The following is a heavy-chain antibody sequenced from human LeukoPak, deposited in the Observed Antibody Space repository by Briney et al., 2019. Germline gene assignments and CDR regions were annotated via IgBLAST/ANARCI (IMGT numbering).Heavy chain of an antibody. CDR2: ISSSSSTI. D-gene: IGHD2-15*01. Sequence: GGSLRLSCAASGFTFSSYSMNWVRQAPGKGLEWVSYISSSSSTIYYADSVKGRFTISRDNAKNSLYLQMNSLRAEDTAVYYCASGYCSGGACYSMSAFDIWGQGTMVTVSS. CDR3: ASGYCSGGACYSMSAFDI. J-gene: IGHJ3*02. V-gene: IGHV3-48*04. CDR1: GFTFSSYS.